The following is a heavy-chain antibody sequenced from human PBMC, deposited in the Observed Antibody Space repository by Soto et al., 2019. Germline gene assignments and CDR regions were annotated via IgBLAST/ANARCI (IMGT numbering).Heavy chain of an antibody. Sequence: GGSLRLSCAASGFTVSSNYMSWVRQAPGKGLGWVSVIYSGGSTYYADSVKGRFTISRDNSKNTLYLQMNSLRAEDTAVYYCARGLDGYNDAFDIWGQGTMVTVSS. J-gene: IGHJ3*02. CDR3: ARGLDGYNDAFDI. D-gene: IGHD5-12*01. CDR2: IYSGGST. V-gene: IGHV3-53*01. CDR1: GFTVSSNY.